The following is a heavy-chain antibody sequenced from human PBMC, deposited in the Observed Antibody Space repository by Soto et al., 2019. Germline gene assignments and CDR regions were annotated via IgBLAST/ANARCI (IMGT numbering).Heavy chain of an antibody. CDR3: ARRKTGTGVDY. J-gene: IGHJ4*02. CDR2: IHSGGSA. Sequence: QLHLRESGPGLLKPSETLSLTCTVSGASIANSNDYWGWVRQPPGKGLASIGIIHSGGSAYYDPSLRSRVTISIDTSNNNFSLKLTSVTAADTAVYYCARRKTGTGVDYWGQGTLVTVSS. V-gene: IGHV4-39*01. D-gene: IGHD1-7*01. CDR1: GASIANSNDY.